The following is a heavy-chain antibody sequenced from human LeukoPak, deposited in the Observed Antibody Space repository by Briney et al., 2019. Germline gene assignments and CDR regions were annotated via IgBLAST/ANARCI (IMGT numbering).Heavy chain of an antibody. CDR3: AKSATGLWFGERDNWFDP. V-gene: IGHV3-53*05. D-gene: IGHD3-10*01. J-gene: IGHJ5*02. CDR2: IYSDDTT. CDR1: GFTVSGNY. Sequence: GGSLRLSCAVSGFTVSGNYMSWIRQGPGKGLEWVSLIYSDDTTLYADSVKGRFTISRDISKNTLYLQMNSLRAEDTALYYCAKSATGLWFGERDNWFDPWGQGTLVTVSS.